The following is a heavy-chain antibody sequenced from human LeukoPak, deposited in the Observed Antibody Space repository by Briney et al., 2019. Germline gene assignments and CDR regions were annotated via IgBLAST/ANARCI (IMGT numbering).Heavy chain of an antibody. J-gene: IGHJ4*02. Sequence: SETLSLTCTISGGSISSISYYWGWIRQPPGKGLEWIGSIYYSGSTYYNPSLKSRVTISVDTSKNQFSLKLSSVTAADTAVYYCARRGSYYDSSDYYFDYWGQGTLVTVSS. CDR1: GGSISSISYY. CDR2: IYYSGST. D-gene: IGHD3-22*01. CDR3: ARRGSYYDSSDYYFDY. V-gene: IGHV4-39*01.